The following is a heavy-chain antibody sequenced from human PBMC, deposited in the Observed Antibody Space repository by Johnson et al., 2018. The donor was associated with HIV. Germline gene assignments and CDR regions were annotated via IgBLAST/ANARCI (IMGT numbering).Heavy chain of an antibody. J-gene: IGHJ3*02. Sequence: VQLVESGGGVVQPGRSLRLSCAGSGFNVSDNYMSWVRQAPGKGLEWVSGISWNSGSIGYADSVKGRFTISRDNAKNSLYMQMNSLRAEDTAVYYCAKGGRFDAFDIWGQGTMVTVSS. V-gene: IGHV3-9*01. CDR3: AKGGRFDAFDI. CDR1: GFNVSDNY. CDR2: ISWNSGSI. D-gene: IGHD3-16*01.